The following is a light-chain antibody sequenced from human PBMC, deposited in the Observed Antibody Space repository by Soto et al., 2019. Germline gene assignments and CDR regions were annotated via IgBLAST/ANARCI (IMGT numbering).Light chain of an antibody. CDR2: EVT. V-gene: IGLV2-14*01. J-gene: IGLJ1*01. CDR1: SSDVGAYNL. CDR3: ASLTTTNFV. Sequence: ALTQPASVSGSPGQSITISCTGTSSDVGAYNLVSWYQHLPDKAPKLIISEVTNRPSGVSDRFSGSKSGNTASLTISGLQAEDEADYYCASLTTTNFVFGSATKVTVL.